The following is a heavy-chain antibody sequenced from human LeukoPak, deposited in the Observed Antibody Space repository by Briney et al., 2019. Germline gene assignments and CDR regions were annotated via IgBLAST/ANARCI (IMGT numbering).Heavy chain of an antibody. CDR1: GFTFSSYA. CDR2: ISDSPDIT. CDR3: ARRARVRMVYFYYFMDI. J-gene: IGHJ6*03. Sequence: GGSLRLSCAASGFTFSSYAMSWVRQAPGKGLEWLSLISDSPDITYYTDSVKGRFTISRSNSNNTVYLQMNNLRAEDTAVYYCARRARVRMVYFYYFMDIWGKGTTVTVSS. V-gene: IGHV3-23*01. D-gene: IGHD2-8*01.